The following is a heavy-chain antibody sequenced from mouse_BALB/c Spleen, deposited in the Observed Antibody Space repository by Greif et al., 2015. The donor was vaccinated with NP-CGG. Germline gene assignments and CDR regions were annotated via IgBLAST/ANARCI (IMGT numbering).Heavy chain of an antibody. V-gene: IGHV5-12-1*01. Sequence: EVHLVESGGGLVKPGGSLKLSCAASGFAFSSYDMSWVRQTPEKRLEWVAYISSGGGSTHYPDTVKGRFTISRDNAKNFPALHRSCLKSEDTAMYYFAGDDGYYYYDMYYWGQGTSVTASS. CDR2: ISSGGGST. J-gene: IGHJ4*01. CDR3: AGDDGYYYYDMYY. D-gene: IGHD2-3*01. CDR1: GFAFSSYD.